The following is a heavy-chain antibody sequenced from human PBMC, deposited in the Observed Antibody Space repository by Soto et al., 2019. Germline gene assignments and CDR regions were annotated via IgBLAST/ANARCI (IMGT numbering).Heavy chain of an antibody. CDR3: ATTVTTYYYYGMDV. V-gene: IGHV3-23*01. J-gene: IGHJ6*02. Sequence: GGSLRLSCAASGFTFSSYAMSWVRQAPGKGLEWVSAISGSGGSTYYADSVKGRFTISRDNSKNTLYLQMNSLRAEDTAVYYCATTVTTYYYYGMDVWGQGILVTVSS. CDR1: GFTFSSYA. CDR2: ISGSGGST. D-gene: IGHD4-4*01.